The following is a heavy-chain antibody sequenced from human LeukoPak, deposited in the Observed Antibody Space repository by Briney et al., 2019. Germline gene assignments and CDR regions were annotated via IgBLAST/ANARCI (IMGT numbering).Heavy chain of an antibody. J-gene: IGHJ4*02. CDR2: ISHSWRNT. D-gene: IGHD2-2*01. Sequence: GESLRLSCAASGFTFSNYGLSWVRQAPGKGLESVSCISHSWRNTYYSGPVKGRFVISRDNSKNSLFLEMKDLRVEDTALYFCAKDRRLCSSTFCSGDHFDSWGQGTLVSVSS. V-gene: IGHV3-23*01. CDR3: AKDRRLCSSTFCSGDHFDS. CDR1: GFTFSNYG.